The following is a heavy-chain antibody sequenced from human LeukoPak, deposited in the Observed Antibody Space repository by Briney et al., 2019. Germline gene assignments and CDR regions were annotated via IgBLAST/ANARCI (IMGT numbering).Heavy chain of an antibody. Sequence: PGGSLRLSCAASGFTFSSYAMNWVRQAPGKGLEWVSAISGSGGSTYYADSVKGRFTISRDNSKNTLYLQMNSLRAEDTAVYYCAKDLNWIYYYYGMDVWGQGTTVTVSS. V-gene: IGHV3-23*01. CDR1: GFTFSSYA. CDR2: ISGSGGST. CDR3: AKDLNWIYYYYGMDV. D-gene: IGHD1-1*01. J-gene: IGHJ6*02.